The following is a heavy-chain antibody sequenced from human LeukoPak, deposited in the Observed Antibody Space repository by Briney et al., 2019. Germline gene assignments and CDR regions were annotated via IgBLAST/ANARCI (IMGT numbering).Heavy chain of an antibody. CDR1: SGSFRGYY. Sequence: SETLSLTCAVYSGSFRGYYWSWIRQPPGKGLEWIGEINHSGSTNYNPSLKSRVTISVDTSKNQFSLKLSSVTAADTAVYYCARRPYGSGSYARVLDYWGQGTLVTVSS. V-gene: IGHV4-34*01. J-gene: IGHJ4*02. CDR2: INHSGST. CDR3: ARRPYGSGSYARVLDY. D-gene: IGHD3-10*01.